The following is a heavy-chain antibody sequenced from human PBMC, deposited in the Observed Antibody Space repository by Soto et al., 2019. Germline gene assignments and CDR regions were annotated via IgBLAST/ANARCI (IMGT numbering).Heavy chain of an antibody. CDR2: ISYDGSNK. Sequence: GGSLRLSCAASGFTFSSYAMHWVRQAPGKGLEWVAVISYDGSNKYYADSVKGRFTISRDNSKNTLYLQMNSLRAEDTAVYYCASDSFSPGIAVAGTFDYWGQGTLVTVSS. D-gene: IGHD6-19*01. CDR1: GFTFSSYA. CDR3: ASDSFSPGIAVAGTFDY. V-gene: IGHV3-30-3*01. J-gene: IGHJ4*02.